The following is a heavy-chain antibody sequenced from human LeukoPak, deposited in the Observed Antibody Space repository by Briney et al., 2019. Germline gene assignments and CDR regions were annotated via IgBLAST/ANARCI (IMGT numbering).Heavy chain of an antibody. CDR3: ARDRDGMGV. Sequence: KPSGTLSLTCAVSGDSISANNWWSWVRQPPGKGLEWIGEIYHSGSTNYNPSLKGRVSISVDKSKNQFSLKLTSATAADTAVYYCARDRDGMGVWGRGTTVTVSS. CDR2: IYHSGST. V-gene: IGHV4-4*02. CDR1: GDSISANNW. J-gene: IGHJ6*02. D-gene: IGHD3-10*01.